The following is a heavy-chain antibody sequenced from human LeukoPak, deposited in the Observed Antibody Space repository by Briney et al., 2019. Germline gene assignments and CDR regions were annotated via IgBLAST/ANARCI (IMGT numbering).Heavy chain of an antibody. CDR3: ARRREDSSGYYYFDY. V-gene: IGHV3-21*01. J-gene: IGHJ4*02. CDR1: GFTFSTYN. D-gene: IGHD3-22*01. Sequence: GGSLRLSCAASGFTFSTYNMNWVRQAPGKGLEWVSSITSSSSYIYYADSVKGRFTISRDNAKNSLYLQMNSLRAEDTAVYYCARRREDSSGYYYFDYWGQGTLVTVSS. CDR2: ITSSSSYI.